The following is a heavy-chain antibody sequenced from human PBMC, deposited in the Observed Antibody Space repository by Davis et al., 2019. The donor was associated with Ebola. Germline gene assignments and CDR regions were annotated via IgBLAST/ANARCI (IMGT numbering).Heavy chain of an antibody. CDR3: AKLLTIFGVAPIDY. Sequence: GESLKISCAASGFTFSSYAMHWVRQAPGKGLEWVAVISYDGSNKYYADSVKGRFTISRDNSKNTLYLQMNSLRAEDTAVYYCAKLLTIFGVAPIDYWGQGTLVTVSS. V-gene: IGHV3-30-3*02. CDR1: GFTFSSYA. D-gene: IGHD3-3*01. CDR2: ISYDGSNK. J-gene: IGHJ4*02.